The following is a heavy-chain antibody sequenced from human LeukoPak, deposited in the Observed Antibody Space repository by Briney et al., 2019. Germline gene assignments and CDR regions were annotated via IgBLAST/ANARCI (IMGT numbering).Heavy chain of an antibody. D-gene: IGHD3-10*01. CDR3: ARGGGDEDYYYYYMDV. V-gene: IGHV1-2*02. CDR1: GYTFTGYY. Sequence: ASVKVSCKASGYTFTGYYMHWVRQAPGQGLEWMGWINPNSGGTNYAQKFQGRVTMTRDTSISTAYMELSSLRSEDTAVYYCARGGGDEDYYYYYMDVWGKGTTVTIS. J-gene: IGHJ6*03. CDR2: INPNSGGT.